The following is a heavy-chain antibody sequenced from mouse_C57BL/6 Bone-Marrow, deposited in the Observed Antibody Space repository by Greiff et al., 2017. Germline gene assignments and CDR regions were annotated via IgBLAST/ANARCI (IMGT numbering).Heavy chain of an antibody. CDR2: IHPNSGST. V-gene: IGHV1-64*01. CDR3: ARDLGLLPTYWYFDG. CDR1: GYTFTSYW. J-gene: IGHJ1*03. D-gene: IGHD2-3*01. Sequence: QVQLQQPGAELVKPGASVKLSCKASGYTFTSYWMHWVKQRPGQGLEWIGMIHPNSGSTNYNEKFKSKATLTVDKSSSTAYMQLSSLTSEDSAVYYCARDLGLLPTYWYFDGWGTGTTVTVSS.